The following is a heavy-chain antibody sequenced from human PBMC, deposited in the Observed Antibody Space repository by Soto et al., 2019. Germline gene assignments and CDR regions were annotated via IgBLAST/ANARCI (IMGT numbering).Heavy chain of an antibody. CDR1: GFTISNYG. V-gene: IGHV3-30-3*01. D-gene: IGHD2-2*01. CDR2: ISYDGTIT. CDR3: ATTRVGPCSSSICFSGIFDGMDV. Sequence: QPGGSLRLSCAVSGFTISNYGMHWVRQAPGKGLEWVAVISYDGTITYYAGSVKGRFTISRDNSKNTLYLQMNSLRTEDTAVYYCATTRVGPCSSSICFSGIFDGMDVWGQGTTVTVSS. J-gene: IGHJ6*02.